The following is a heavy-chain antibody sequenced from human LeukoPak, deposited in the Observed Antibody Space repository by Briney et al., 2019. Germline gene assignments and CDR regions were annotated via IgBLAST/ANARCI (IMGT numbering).Heavy chain of an antibody. CDR2: ISNGAGST. CDR3: AKSPVSSCRGSFCYPFDY. D-gene: IGHD2-15*01. J-gene: IGHJ4*02. Sequence: PGGSLRLSCAASGFTFSSYAMTWVRQPPGKGLEWVSSISNGAGSTYYADSVKGRFTISRDNSRSTLYLQMNTLRAEDTAVYFCAKSPVSSCRGSFCYPFDYWGQGNLVTVSS. V-gene: IGHV3-23*01. CDR1: GFTFSSYA.